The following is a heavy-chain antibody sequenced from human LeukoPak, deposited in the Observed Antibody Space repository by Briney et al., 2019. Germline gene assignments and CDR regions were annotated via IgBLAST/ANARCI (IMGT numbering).Heavy chain of an antibody. Sequence: PSETLSLTCTVSGGSISRYYWSWIRQPPGKGLEWIGYIYYSGSTNYNPSRKSRVTISVDTSKNQFSLKLSSVTAADTAVYYCARGLLDGYTHPAAFDISRQGTMVTVSS. V-gene: IGHV4-59*01. CDR1: GGSISRYY. J-gene: IGHJ3*02. CDR3: ARGLLDGYTHPAAFDI. CDR2: IYYSGST. D-gene: IGHD5-24*01.